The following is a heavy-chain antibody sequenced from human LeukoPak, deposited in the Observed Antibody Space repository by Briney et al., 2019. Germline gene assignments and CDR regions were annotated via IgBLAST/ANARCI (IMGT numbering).Heavy chain of an antibody. CDR3: ARAGPGSGWYFDY. CDR2: ISPYNGNT. D-gene: IGHD6-19*01. J-gene: IGHJ4*02. V-gene: IGHV1-18*01. CDR1: GYDFTSVG. Sequence: PSVKLSCKASGYDFTSVGITRVRRAAGQGLKWMRWISPYNGNTRYAQKFQGRVAMTTDTSTTTAYMELRGLRFNDTAVYYCARAGPGSGWYFDYWGQGTLVTVSS.